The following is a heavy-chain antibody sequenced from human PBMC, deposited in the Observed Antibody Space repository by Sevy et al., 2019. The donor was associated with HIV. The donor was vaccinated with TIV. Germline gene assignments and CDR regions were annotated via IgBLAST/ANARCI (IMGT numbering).Heavy chain of an antibody. CDR1: GGTFSSYA. D-gene: IGHD2-2*01. V-gene: IGHV1-69*13. CDR2: IIPIFGTA. CDR3: AISMVPAAIPYYYYGMDV. Sequence: ASVKVSCKASGGTFSSYAISWVRQAPGQGLEWMGGIIPIFGTANYAQKFQGRVTITADESTSTAYMELSSLRSEDTAGYYCAISMVPAAIPYYYYGMDVWGQGTTVTVSS. J-gene: IGHJ6*02.